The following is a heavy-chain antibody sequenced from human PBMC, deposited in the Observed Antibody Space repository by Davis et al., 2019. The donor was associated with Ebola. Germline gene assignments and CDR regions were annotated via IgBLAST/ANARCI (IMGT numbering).Heavy chain of an antibody. D-gene: IGHD7-27*01. J-gene: IGHJ3*02. Sequence: GESLKISCAASGFTFSSYWMHWVRQAPGKGLVWVSRINSDGSSTSYADSVKGRFTISRDNAKNTLYLQMNSLRAEDTAVYYCARDPPLTGDYTDAFDIWGQGTMVTVSS. CDR3: ARDPPLTGDYTDAFDI. V-gene: IGHV3-74*01. CDR1: GFTFSSYW. CDR2: INSDGSST.